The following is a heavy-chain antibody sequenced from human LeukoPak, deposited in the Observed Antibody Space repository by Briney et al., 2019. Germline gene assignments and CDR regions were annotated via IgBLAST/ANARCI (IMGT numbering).Heavy chain of an antibody. Sequence: SETLSLTCRVSGGSVNKYYWSWIRQPPGKGLEWIGYIYTRGSINYSPPLKGRLSMSMDTSQNQFSLDLSSVTAADTAVYYCARKITLASWTAFDIWGQGTMVTVSS. CDR2: IYTRGSI. J-gene: IGHJ3*02. V-gene: IGHV4-4*09. D-gene: IGHD3-10*01. CDR3: ARKITLASWTAFDI. CDR1: GGSVNKYY.